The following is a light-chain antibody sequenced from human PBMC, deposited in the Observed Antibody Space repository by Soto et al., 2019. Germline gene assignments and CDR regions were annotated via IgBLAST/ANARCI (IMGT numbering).Light chain of an antibody. CDR2: AAS. Sequence: DIQMTQSPSSLSASVGDRVVITCQASQGMSDYLAWYQQKPGKVPKVLIYAASTLQSGVPSRFSGSGSGTDFTLTISSLQPEDVATYYCQKYKNAPLTFGGGTKVEIK. V-gene: IGKV1-27*01. CDR1: QGMSDY. CDR3: QKYKNAPLT. J-gene: IGKJ4*01.